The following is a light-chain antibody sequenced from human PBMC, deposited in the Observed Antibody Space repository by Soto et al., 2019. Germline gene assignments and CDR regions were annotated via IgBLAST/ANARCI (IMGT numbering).Light chain of an antibody. CDR3: LQANRVPLS. J-gene: IGKJ5*01. CDR2: AAS. CDR1: QGISTN. Sequence: DIQMTQSPSSVSASVGDRVTITCRASQGISTNLAWCQQKPGKAPKLLIYAASSLQSGVPPRFSGSGSGTDFTLTISSLQPEDFAIYYCLQANRVPLSFGQGTRLEIK. V-gene: IGKV1-12*01.